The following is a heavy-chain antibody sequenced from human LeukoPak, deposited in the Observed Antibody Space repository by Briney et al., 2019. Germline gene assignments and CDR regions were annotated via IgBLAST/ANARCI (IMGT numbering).Heavy chain of an antibody. J-gene: IGHJ4*02. CDR1: GFTFGDYP. D-gene: IGHD3-10*01. Sequence: KPGGSLRLSCLASGFTFGDYPMSWFRQAPGKGLEWVGFIRSNTYGGTTEYAASVKGRFTISRDDFKSIAYLQMNSLKIEDTAVYYCTRAGVREPTSGWGQGTLVTVSS. CDR2: IRSNTYGGTT. V-gene: IGHV3-49*05. CDR3: TRAGVREPTSG.